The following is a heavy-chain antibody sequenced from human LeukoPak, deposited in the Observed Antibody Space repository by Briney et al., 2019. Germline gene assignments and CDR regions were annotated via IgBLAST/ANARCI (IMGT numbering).Heavy chain of an antibody. CDR2: ISSSGSTI. CDR1: GFTFSSHE. V-gene: IGHV3-48*03. CDR3: ARESAWSSSSMFDY. Sequence: PGGSLRLSCAASGFTFSSHEMNWVRQAPGKGLEWVSYISSSGSTIYYADSVKGRFTISRDNAKNSLYLQMNSLRAEDTAVYYCARESAWSSSSMFDYWGQGTLVTVSS. D-gene: IGHD6-13*01. J-gene: IGHJ4*02.